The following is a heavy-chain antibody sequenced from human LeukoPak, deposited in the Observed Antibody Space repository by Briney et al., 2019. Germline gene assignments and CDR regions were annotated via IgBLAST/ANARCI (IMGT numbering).Heavy chain of an antibody. CDR3: ARGYDAFDY. CDR2: INHRGST. D-gene: IGHD5-12*01. J-gene: IGHJ4*02. Sequence: SETLSLTCAVYGGSFSGYYWSWIRQPPGKGLEWIGEINHRGSTNYNPSLKSRVTISVDTSKNQFSLKLSSVTAADTAVYYCARGYDAFDYWGQGTLVTVSS. CDR1: GGSFSGYY. V-gene: IGHV4-34*01.